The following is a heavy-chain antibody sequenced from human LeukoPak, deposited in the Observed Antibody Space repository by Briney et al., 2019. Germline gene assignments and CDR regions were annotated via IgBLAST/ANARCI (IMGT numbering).Heavy chain of an antibody. J-gene: IGHJ4*02. D-gene: IGHD2-8*02. CDR1: GFTFSSYA. CDR2: TYSGGNI. Sequence: GGSLRLSCAASGFTFSSYAMNWVRQAPGKGLEWVSVTYSGGNIYYADSVKGRFTISRDNSKNTLNLQMNSLRAEDTAVYYCARGSGGFSFDYWGQGTLVTVSS. V-gene: IGHV3-66*01. CDR3: ARGSGGFSFDY.